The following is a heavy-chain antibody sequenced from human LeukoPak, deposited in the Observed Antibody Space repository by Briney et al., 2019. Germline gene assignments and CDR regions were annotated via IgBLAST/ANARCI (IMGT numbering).Heavy chain of an antibody. CDR3: ATLYVDIVPMDV. CDR2: ISGSGGST. CDR1: GFTFSSYG. Sequence: PGGSLRLSCAASGFTFSSYGMSWVRQAPGKGLEWVSAISGSGGSTYYADSVKGRFTISRDNSKNTLYLQMNSLRAEDTAVYYCATLYVDIVPMDVWGKGTTVTISS. V-gene: IGHV3-23*01. J-gene: IGHJ6*03. D-gene: IGHD5-12*01.